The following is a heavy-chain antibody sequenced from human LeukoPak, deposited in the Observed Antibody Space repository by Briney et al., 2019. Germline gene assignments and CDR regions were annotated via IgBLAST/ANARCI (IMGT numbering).Heavy chain of an antibody. CDR3: ARTQPAYAFDI. D-gene: IGHD1-14*01. J-gene: IGHJ3*02. Sequence: GGSLRLSCAASGFTFSSYAMSWVRLAPGKGLEWVSGITNSGGRTYYADSVKGRCTISRDNSKNTVYLQMNSLRAEDTAVYYCARTQPAYAFDIWGQGTMVTVSS. CDR1: GFTFSSYA. V-gene: IGHV3-23*01. CDR2: ITNSGGRT.